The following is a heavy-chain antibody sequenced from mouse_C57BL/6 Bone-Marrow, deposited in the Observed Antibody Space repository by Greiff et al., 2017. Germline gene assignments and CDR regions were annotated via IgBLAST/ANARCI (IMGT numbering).Heavy chain of an antibody. V-gene: IGHV5-6*01. CDR3: ARPYGIYWYFDV. CDR2: LSSGGSYT. CDR1: GFTFSSYG. Sequence: EVQLKESGGDLVKPGGSLKLSCAASGFTFSSYGMSWVRQTPDKRLAWVATLSSGGSYTYYQDRVKGRFTISRDNAKNTLYRQMSSLKSEDTAMYYCARPYGIYWYFDVWGTGTTVTVSS. D-gene: IGHD2-1*01. J-gene: IGHJ1*03.